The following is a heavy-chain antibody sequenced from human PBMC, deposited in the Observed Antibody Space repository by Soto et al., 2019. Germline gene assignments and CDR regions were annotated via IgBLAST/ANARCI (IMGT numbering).Heavy chain of an antibody. Sequence: QVQLVQSGAEVKKPGASVMVSCKASGYTFTSYGISWVRQAPGQGLELTGWISAYNGNTNYAQKLQGRVTMTTDTSTSTAYMELRSLRSDDTAVYYCARDRGYNWNYGWFDPWGQGTLVTVSS. CDR1: GYTFTSYG. J-gene: IGHJ5*02. CDR2: ISAYNGNT. CDR3: ARDRGYNWNYGWFDP. D-gene: IGHD1-7*01. V-gene: IGHV1-18*01.